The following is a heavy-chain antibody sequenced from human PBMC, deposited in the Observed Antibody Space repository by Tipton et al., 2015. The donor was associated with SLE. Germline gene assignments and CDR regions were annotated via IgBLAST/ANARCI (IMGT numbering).Heavy chain of an antibody. V-gene: IGHV4-61*08. CDR1: GGSISSGGYS. CDR3: ARVGLIAAAKTFDI. Sequence: TLSLTCTVSGGSISSGGYSWSWIRQPPGKGLEWMGYIYYSGSTSYNPSLKSRVTISVDTSKNQFSLKLSSVTAADTAAYYCARVGLIAAAKTFDIWGQGTMVTVSS. J-gene: IGHJ3*02. D-gene: IGHD6-25*01. CDR2: IYYSGST.